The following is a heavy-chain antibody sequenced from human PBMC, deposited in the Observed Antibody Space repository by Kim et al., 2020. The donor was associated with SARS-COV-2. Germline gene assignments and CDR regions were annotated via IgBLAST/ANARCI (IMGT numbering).Heavy chain of an antibody. CDR1: GASIGSTNYY. V-gene: IGHV4-39*01. D-gene: IGHD3-3*01. J-gene: IGHJ3*02. CDR3: ARPPRGISRRAFDI. CDR2: ISYSGTT. Sequence: SETLSLTCTVSGASIGSTNYYWGWIRQSPGKGLEWIGTISYSGTTYYNPSFESRVTISIDTSRNQFSLKLSSVTAADTAVYYYARPPRGISRRAFDIWGKGTLVTVSS.